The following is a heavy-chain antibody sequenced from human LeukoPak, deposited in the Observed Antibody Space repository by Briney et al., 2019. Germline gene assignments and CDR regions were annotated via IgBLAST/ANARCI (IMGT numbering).Heavy chain of an antibody. CDR2: IWYDGSNK. D-gene: IGHD5-18*01. J-gene: IGHJ4*02. CDR3: ARASDPAMVISY. V-gene: IGHV3-33*08. CDR1: GFTFSSYS. Sequence: GSLRLSCAASGFTFSSYSMNWVRQAPGKGLEWVAVIWYDGSNKYYADSVKGRFTISRDNSKNTLYLQMNSLRAEDTAVYYCARASDPAMVISYWGQGTLVTVSS.